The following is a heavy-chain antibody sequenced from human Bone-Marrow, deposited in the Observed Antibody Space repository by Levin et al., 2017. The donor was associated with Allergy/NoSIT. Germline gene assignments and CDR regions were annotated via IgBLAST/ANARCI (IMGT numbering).Heavy chain of an antibody. Sequence: SVKVSCKASGGTFSSYAISWVRQAPGQGLEWMGGIIPIFGTANYAQKFQGRVTITADESTSTAYMELSSRRSEDTAVYYCARPPGTNDAFDIWGQGTMVTVSS. V-gene: IGHV1-69*13. CDR3: ARPPGTNDAFDI. D-gene: IGHD1-7*01. J-gene: IGHJ3*02. CDR2: IIPIFGTA. CDR1: GGTFSSYA.